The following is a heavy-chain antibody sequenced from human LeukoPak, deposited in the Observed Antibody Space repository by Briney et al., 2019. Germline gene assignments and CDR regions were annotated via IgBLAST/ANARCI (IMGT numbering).Heavy chain of an antibody. J-gene: IGHJ4*02. CDR2: IKKDGSEK. Sequence: GGPLRLSCAASGFTFSSYWMCWVRQAPWKELDWVANIKKDGSEKYYVDSVKGRFTISRDNAKNSLYLQMNSLRAEDTAVYYCARTRITMIVGLASRFDYWGQGTLVTVSS. CDR1: GFTFSSYW. D-gene: IGHD3-22*01. V-gene: IGHV3-7*01. CDR3: ARTRITMIVGLASRFDY.